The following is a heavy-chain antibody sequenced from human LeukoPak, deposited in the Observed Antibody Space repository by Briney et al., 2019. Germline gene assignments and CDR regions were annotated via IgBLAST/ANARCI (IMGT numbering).Heavy chain of an antibody. D-gene: IGHD2-2*01. CDR3: ARESIVVVPAADYYYYGMDV. J-gene: IGHJ6*02. V-gene: IGHV3-21*01. CDR1: GFTFSSYS. Sequence: GGSLRLSCAASGFTFSSYSMNWVRQAPGKGLEWVSSISSSSSYINYADSVKGRFTISRDNAKNSLYLQMNSLRAEDTAVYYCARESIVVVPAADYYYYGMDVWGQGTTVTVSS. CDR2: ISSSSSYI.